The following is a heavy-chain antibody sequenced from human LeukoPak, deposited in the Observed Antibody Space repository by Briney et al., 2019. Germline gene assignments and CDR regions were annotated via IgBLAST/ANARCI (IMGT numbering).Heavy chain of an antibody. CDR3: ARDTAPLDRWLPPFDP. D-gene: IGHD6-19*01. CDR2: IYLSGNP. Sequence: SETLSLTCAVSGDSISSGGYSWSWIRQPPGKGLEWIGYIYLSGNPYYNPSLKSRVTISIDRSKNQFSLKLSSVTAADTAVYYCARDTAPLDRWLPPFDPWGQGTLVTVSS. J-gene: IGHJ5*02. CDR1: GDSISSGGYS. V-gene: IGHV4-30-2*01.